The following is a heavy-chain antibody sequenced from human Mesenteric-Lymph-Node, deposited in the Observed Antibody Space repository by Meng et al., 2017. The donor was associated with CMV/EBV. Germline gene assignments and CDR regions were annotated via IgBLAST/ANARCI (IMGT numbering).Heavy chain of an antibody. D-gene: IGHD4-11*01. CDR2: ISAYNGNT. CDR3: ARVKGPLHNPFDY. Sequence: ASVKVSCKASGYTFTSYGISWVRQAPGQGLEWMGWISAYNGNTNYAQKLQGRVTMTTDTSTSTVYMELSSLRSEDTAVYYCARVKGPLHNPFDYWGQGTLVTVSS. CDR1: GYTFTSYG. J-gene: IGHJ4*02. V-gene: IGHV1-18*01.